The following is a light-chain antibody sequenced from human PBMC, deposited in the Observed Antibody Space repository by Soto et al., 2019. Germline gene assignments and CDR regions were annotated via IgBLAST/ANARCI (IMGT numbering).Light chain of an antibody. V-gene: IGLV2-18*02. CDR1: SSDVGSYNR. CDR3: TSFTSSSTLV. Sequence: QSALTQPPSVSGSPGQSVTISCTGTSSDVGSYNRVSWYQQPPGTAPKLMIYEVNNRPSGVPDRFAGSKSGNTASLTISGLQDEDEDYYYCTSFTSSSTLVFGGGTKLTVL. J-gene: IGLJ2*01. CDR2: EVN.